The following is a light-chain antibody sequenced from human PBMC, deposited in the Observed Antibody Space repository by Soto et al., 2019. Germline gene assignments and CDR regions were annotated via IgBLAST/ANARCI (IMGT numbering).Light chain of an antibody. J-gene: IGKJ4*01. V-gene: IGKV3-15*01. CDR2: GAS. CDR1: QSVSSN. Sequence: EIVLTQSRDTLSVCPGEKATLSCLASQSVSSNLAWYQQKPGQAPRLLIYGASTRATGIPARFSGSGSGTEFTLTISSLEPEDFAVYYCQQRSNWPLLTFGGGTKVDIK. CDR3: QQRSNWPLLT.